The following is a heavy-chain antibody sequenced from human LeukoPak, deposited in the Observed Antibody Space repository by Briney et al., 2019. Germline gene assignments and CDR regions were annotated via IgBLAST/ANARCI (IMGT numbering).Heavy chain of an antibody. J-gene: IGHJ4*02. D-gene: IGHD5-24*01. Sequence: SETLSLTCTVSGGSISSYYWSWIRQPPGKGLEWIGYIYYSGSTNYNPSLKSRVTISVDTSKNQFSLKLSSVTAADTAVYYCARASRDGYNIRYFDYWGQGTLVTVSS. CDR1: GGSISSYY. CDR2: IYYSGST. CDR3: ARASRDGYNIRYFDY. V-gene: IGHV4-59*01.